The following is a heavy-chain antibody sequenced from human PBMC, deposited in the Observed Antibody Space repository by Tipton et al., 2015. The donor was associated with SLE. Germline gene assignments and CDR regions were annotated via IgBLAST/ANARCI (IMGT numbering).Heavy chain of an antibody. CDR2: INHSGST. V-gene: IGHV4-39*02. CDR1: GGSITSRPQY. CDR3: ARRGIYGSGSYYPPFDY. D-gene: IGHD3-10*01. J-gene: IGHJ4*02. Sequence: PSLTCTVSGGSITSRPQYWSWIRQPPGKGLEWIGEINHSGSTNYNPSLRSRVTTSVDTSKNHFSLKLSSVTAADTAVYYCARRGIYGSGSYYPPFDYWGQGMLVIVSS.